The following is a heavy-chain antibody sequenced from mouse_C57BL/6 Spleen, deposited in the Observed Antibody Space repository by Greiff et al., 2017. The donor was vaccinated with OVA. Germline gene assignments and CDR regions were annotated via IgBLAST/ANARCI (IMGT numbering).Heavy chain of an antibody. D-gene: IGHD2-4*01. CDR3: ARSDYRYYFDY. Sequence: QVHVKQSGAELVKPGASVKMSCKASGYTFTSYWITWVKQRPGQGLEWIGDIYPGSGSTNYNEKFKSKATLTVDTSSSTAYMQLSSLTSEDSAVYYCARSDYRYYFDYWGQGTTLTVSS. V-gene: IGHV1-55*01. J-gene: IGHJ2*01. CDR2: IYPGSGST. CDR1: GYTFTSYW.